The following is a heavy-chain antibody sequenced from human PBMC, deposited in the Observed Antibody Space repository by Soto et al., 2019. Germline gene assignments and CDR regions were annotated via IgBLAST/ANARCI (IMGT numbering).Heavy chain of an antibody. CDR1: GGSISSGGSY. V-gene: IGHV4-30-4*01. CDR2: IYYSGDT. CDR3: VRYCSTTKCPFDP. D-gene: IGHD2-2*01. Sequence: SETLSLTCTVSGGSISSGGSYWGWIRQPPGKGLEWIGYIYYSGDTYFNPSLKSRVTLSVDTSKNQFSLNLSSVTAADTAVYYCVRYCSTTKCPFDPWGQGTLVTVSS. J-gene: IGHJ5*02.